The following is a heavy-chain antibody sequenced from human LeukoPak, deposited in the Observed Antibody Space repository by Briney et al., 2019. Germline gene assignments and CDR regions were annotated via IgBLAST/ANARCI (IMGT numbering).Heavy chain of an antibody. CDR2: ISSSSSYI. Sequence: GGSLRLSCAASGFTFSSYSMNWVRQAPGKGLEWVSSISSSSSYIYYADSVKGRFTISRDNAKNSLYLQMNSLRAEDTAVYYCARGDWGQTAMVTLFDYWGQGTLVTVFS. D-gene: IGHD5-18*01. CDR1: GFTFSSYS. V-gene: IGHV3-21*01. J-gene: IGHJ4*02. CDR3: ARGDWGQTAMVTLFDY.